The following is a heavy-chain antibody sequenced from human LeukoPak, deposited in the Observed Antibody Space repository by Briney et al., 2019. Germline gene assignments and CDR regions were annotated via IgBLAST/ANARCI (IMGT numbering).Heavy chain of an antibody. CDR2: INHSGST. Sequence: SETLSLTCAVYGGSFSGYYWSWIRQPPGKGLEWIGEINHSGSTNYNPSLKSRVTISVDTSKNQFYLELSSVTAADTAVYYCARRPLTSYYFEHWGQGTVVTVPT. CDR3: ARRPLTSYYFEH. J-gene: IGHJ4*02. CDR1: GGSFSGYY. V-gene: IGHV4-34*01.